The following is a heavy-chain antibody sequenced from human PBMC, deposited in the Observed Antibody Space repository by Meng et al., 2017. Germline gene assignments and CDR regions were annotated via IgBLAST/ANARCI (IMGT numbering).Heavy chain of an antibody. CDR3: ARVWNTGSFYGLYH. J-gene: IGHJ4*02. CDR1: GFNFSDHY. CDR2: TRNKANSYTT. D-gene: IGHD1-26*01. V-gene: IGHV3-72*01. Sequence: GESLKISCAASGFNFSDHYMDWLRQAPGKGLEWGGRTRNKANSYTTEYAASVKGRFTISRDDSRNSLYLQMNSLRTEDTAVYYCARVWNTGSFYGLYHWGQGTLVTVSS.